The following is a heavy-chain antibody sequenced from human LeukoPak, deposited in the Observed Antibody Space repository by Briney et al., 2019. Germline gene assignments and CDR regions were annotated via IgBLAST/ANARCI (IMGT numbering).Heavy chain of an antibody. CDR3: ARVWFGAYYFDY. CDR2: INHNGNVN. D-gene: IGHD3-10*01. V-gene: IGHV3-7*01. Sequence: GGSLRLSCAASGFTFSSYWMNWARRAPGKGLEWVASINHNGNVNYYVDYVKGRFTISRDNSKNTLYLQMNSLRAEDTAVYYCARVWFGAYYFDYWGQGTLVTVSS. J-gene: IGHJ4*02. CDR1: GFTFSSYW.